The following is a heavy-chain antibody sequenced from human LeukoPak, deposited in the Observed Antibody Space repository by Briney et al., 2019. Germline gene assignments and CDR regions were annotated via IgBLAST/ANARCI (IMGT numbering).Heavy chain of an antibody. CDR2: ISWNSGSI. V-gene: IGHV3-9*01. D-gene: IGHD2-21*01. CDR1: GFSFDDYA. J-gene: IGHJ4*02. CDR3: AKDIYSYNXXXFDY. Sequence: GGSLRLSCAASGFSFDDYAMHWVRQAPGKGLEWVSGISWNSGSIGYADSVKGRFTISRDNAKNSLYLQMNSLRAEDTALYYCAKDIYSYNXXXFDYWGQGTLVTVSS.